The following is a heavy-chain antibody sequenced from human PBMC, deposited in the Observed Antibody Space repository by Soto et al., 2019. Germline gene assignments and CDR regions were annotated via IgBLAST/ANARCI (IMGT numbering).Heavy chain of an antibody. CDR3: ARESNVILTGPPLVWYFDL. CDR1: GGSFSGYY. CDR2: INDRGSI. Sequence: QVQLQQWGAGPLRPLETLSLTCGVSGGSFSGYYWAWIRQSPGKGLEWIGEINDRGSINYNPSLESRVSISVDPAKNHYSLNLRSVTAADTAVYYFARESNVILTGPPLVWYFDLWGRGTLVTVSS. J-gene: IGHJ2*01. D-gene: IGHD3-9*01. V-gene: IGHV4-34*01.